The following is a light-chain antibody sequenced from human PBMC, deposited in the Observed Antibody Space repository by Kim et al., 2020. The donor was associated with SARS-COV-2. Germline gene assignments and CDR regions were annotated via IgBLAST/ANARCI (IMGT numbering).Light chain of an antibody. J-gene: IGLJ1*01. CDR1: SSDVGGYNY. V-gene: IGLV2-14*01. Sequence: QSALTQPASVSGSPGQSITISCTGTSSDVGGYNYVSWYQQHPGKAPKVVIYDVSKRPSGVSNRLSGSKSGNTASLTISGLQAEDETDYYCSSYTSSSTYVFGTGTKVTVL. CDR2: DVS. CDR3: SSYTSSSTYV.